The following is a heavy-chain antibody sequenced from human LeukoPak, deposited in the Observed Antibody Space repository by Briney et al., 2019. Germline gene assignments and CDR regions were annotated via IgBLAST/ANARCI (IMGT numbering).Heavy chain of an antibody. J-gene: IGHJ6*02. V-gene: IGHV3-30*18. CDR1: GFTFSNYG. CDR2: ISYDGSNQ. D-gene: IGHD3-16*01. Sequence: QPGRSLRLSCAASGFTFSNYGMHWVRQAPGKGLEWVAVISYDGSNQYYGESGKGRFTISRDNSKSTLYLQMNSLRPEDTALHYCAKGRGGYYYHDMDVWGQGTTVTVSS. CDR3: AKGRGGYYYHDMDV.